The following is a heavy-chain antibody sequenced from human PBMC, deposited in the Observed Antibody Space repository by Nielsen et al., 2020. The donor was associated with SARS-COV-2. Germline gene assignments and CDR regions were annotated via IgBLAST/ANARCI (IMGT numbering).Heavy chain of an antibody. D-gene: IGHD6-13*01. CDR1: GGSISSRGYY. J-gene: IGHJ6*02. CDR2: IRSKAYGGTT. CDR3: TRVLSYSSSWFYCYYYGMDV. V-gene: IGHV3-49*03. Sequence: GGSLRLSCRISGGSISSRGYYWGWIRQSPGKGLEWVGFIRSKAYGGTTEYAASVKGRFTISRDDSKSIAYLQMNSLKTEDTAVYYCTRVLSYSSSWFYCYYYGMDVWGQGTTVTVSS.